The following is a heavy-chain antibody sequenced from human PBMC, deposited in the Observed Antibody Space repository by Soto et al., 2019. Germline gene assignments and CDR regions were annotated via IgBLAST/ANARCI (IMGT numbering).Heavy chain of an antibody. CDR1: GFTFNTYW. J-gene: IGHJ4*02. CDR3: ARDWGGLGY. CDR2: IIKDGSEK. D-gene: IGHD3-10*01. Sequence: GGSLRLSCAASGFTFNTYWMTWVRQAPGKGLEWVANIIKDGSEKSYVDSVKGRFIISRDNAKNSLYLEMNRLRVEDTAVYYCARDWGGLGYWGQGTLVTVSS. V-gene: IGHV3-7*03.